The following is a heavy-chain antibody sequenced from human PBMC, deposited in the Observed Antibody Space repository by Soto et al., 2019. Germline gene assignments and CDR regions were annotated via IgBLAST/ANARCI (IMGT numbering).Heavy chain of an antibody. J-gene: IGHJ4*02. CDR3: SKRALGFDSSGYDDY. CDR1: GFTFSSYA. Sequence: EVQLLESGGGLVQPGGSLRLSCAASGFTFSSYAMSWVRQAPGKGLAWVSVTSGSGGSAYYADSVKGRFTISRDNSKNTLYLQMNSLRAEDTAVYYCSKRALGFDSSGYDDYWGPGTLVTVSS. D-gene: IGHD3-22*01. V-gene: IGHV3-23*01. CDR2: TSGSGGSA.